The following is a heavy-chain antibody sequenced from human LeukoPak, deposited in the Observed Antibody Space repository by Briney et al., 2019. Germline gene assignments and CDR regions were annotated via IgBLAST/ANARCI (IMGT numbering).Heavy chain of an antibody. Sequence: GESLKISCKGSGYSFTSYWIGWVRQMPGKGLEWMGIIYPGDSDTRYSPSFQGQVTISADKSINTAYLQWSSLKASDTAMYYCARLERITGTINNWFDPWGQGTLVTVSS. J-gene: IGHJ5*02. CDR3: ARLERITGTINNWFDP. D-gene: IGHD1-7*01. CDR1: GYSFTSYW. V-gene: IGHV5-51*01. CDR2: IYPGDSDT.